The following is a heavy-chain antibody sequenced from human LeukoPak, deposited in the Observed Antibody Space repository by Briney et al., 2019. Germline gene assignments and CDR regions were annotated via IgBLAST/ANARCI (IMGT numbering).Heavy chain of an antibody. V-gene: IGHV1-8*01. D-gene: IGHD3-16*02. CDR3: ARYREVNYYYYGMDV. J-gene: IGHJ6*02. CDR1: GYTFTNCD. Sequence: ASVKVSCKASGYTFTNCDINWVRQATGQGLEWMGWMNPNSGNTGYAQKFQGRVTMTRNTSISTAYMELSSLRSEDTAVYYCARYREVNYYYYGMDVWGQGTTVTVSS. CDR2: MNPNSGNT.